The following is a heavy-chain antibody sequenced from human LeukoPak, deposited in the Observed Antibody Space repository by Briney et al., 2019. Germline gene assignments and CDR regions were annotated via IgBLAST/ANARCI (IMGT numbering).Heavy chain of an antibody. J-gene: IGHJ6*02. Sequence: GGSLRLSCAASGFTFSSYAMSWVRQAPGKGLEWVSAISGSGGSTYYADSVKGRFTISRDNSKNTLYLQMNSLRAEDTAVYYCARVRATDYYYYGMDVWGQGTTVTVSS. CDR1: GFTFSSYA. CDR3: ARVRATDYYYYGMDV. V-gene: IGHV3-23*01. CDR2: ISGSGGST.